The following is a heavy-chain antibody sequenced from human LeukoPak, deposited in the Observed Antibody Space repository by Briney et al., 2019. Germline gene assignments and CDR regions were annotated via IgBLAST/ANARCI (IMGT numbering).Heavy chain of an antibody. D-gene: IGHD3-3*01. CDR2: VNPNSGGT. Sequence: ASVKVSCKASGYTFTGYYMQWVRQAPGQGLEWMGWVNPNSGGTNYAQKFQGRVTITRDTSISTAYMELSRLRSDDTAVYYCARDPEWRGFLEWLSAPHMDVWGQGTTVTVSS. V-gene: IGHV1-2*02. CDR3: ARDPEWRGFLEWLSAPHMDV. J-gene: IGHJ6*02. CDR1: GYTFTGYY.